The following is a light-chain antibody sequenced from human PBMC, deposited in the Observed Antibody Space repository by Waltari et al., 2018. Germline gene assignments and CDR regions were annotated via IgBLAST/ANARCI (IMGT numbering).Light chain of an antibody. CDR1: QSCSSY. CDR3: QQRSSWPIT. V-gene: IGKV3-11*01. Sequence: EIVVTQSPATLSLSPGEGATLFCRASQSCSSYLAWYQQKPGQAPRLLIYDASNRATGIPARFSGSGSGTDFTLTISSLEPEDFAVYYCQQRSSWPITFGQGTRLEIK. CDR2: DAS. J-gene: IGKJ5*01.